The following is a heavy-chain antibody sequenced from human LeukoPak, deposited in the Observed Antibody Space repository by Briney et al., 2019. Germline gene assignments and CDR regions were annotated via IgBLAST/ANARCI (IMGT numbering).Heavy chain of an antibody. CDR3: ARAVVGAIDFDY. D-gene: IGHD1-26*01. V-gene: IGHV4-39*07. J-gene: IGHJ4*02. CDR2: IYYSGST. CDR1: GGSISSSSYY. Sequence: SETVSLTCTVSGGSISSSSYYWGWLRQPPGKGREGIGSIYYSGSTYYNPSLKSRVTISVDTSKNQFSLKLSSVTAADTAVYYCARAVVGAIDFDYWGQGTLVTVSS.